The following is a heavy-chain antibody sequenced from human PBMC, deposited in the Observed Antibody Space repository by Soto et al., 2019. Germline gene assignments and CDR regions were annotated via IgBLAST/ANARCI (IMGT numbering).Heavy chain of an antibody. CDR3: AKGYCSSTSCGLVGYYYYGMDV. D-gene: IGHD2-2*01. J-gene: IGHJ6*02. CDR1: GYTFTSYA. CDR2: INAGNANT. V-gene: IGHV1-3*01. Sequence: ASVKVSCKASGYTFTSYAMHWVCQAPGQRLEWMGWINAGNANTKYSQKFQGRVTITRDTSASTAYMELSSLRSEDTAVYYCAKGYCSSTSCGLVGYYYYGMDVWGQGTTVTVSS.